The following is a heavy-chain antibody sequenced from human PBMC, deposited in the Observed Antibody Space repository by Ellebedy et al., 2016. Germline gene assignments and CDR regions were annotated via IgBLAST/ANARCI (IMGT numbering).Heavy chain of an antibody. V-gene: IGHV4-39*01. CDR3: AVKYSSSSGDY. CDR1: GGSISSSSYY. J-gene: IGHJ4*02. D-gene: IGHD6-6*01. Sequence: GSLRLSCTVSGGSISSSSYYWGWIRQPPGKGLEWIGSIYYSGSTYYNPSLKSRVTISVDTSKNQFSLKLSSVTAADTAVYYCAVKYSSSSGDYWGQGTLVTVSS. CDR2: IYYSGST.